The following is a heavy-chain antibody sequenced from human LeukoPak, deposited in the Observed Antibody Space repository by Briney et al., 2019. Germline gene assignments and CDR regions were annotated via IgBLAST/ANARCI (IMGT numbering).Heavy chain of an antibody. CDR1: GFTFSSYE. CDR3: ARVTGGWIQLWCDY. J-gene: IGHJ4*02. CDR2: ISSSGSTI. V-gene: IGHV3-48*03. Sequence: PGGSLRLSCAASGFTFSSYEMNWVRQAPGKWLEWVSYISSSGSTIYYADSVKGRFTIYRHNAKNSLYLQMNSLRAEDTALYYCARVTGGWIQLWCDYWGQGTLVTVS. D-gene: IGHD5-18*01.